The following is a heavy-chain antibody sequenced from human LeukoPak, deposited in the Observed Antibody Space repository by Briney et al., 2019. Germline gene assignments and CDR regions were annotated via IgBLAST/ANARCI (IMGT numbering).Heavy chain of an antibody. J-gene: IGHJ4*02. CDR3: AKDKGDFWSGHHY. V-gene: IGHV3-23*01. Sequence: GGSLRLSCAASGLTVSSNYMSWVRQAPGKGLEWVSSITGSGGSTYYADSVKGRFTISRDNSKNTLYLQMSSLRAEDTAVYYCAKDKGDFWSGHHYWGQGTLVTVSS. CDR2: ITGSGGST. D-gene: IGHD3-3*01. CDR1: GLTVSSNY.